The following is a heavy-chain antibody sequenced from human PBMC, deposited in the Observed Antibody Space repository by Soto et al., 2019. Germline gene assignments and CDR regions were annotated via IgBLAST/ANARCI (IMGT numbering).Heavy chain of an antibody. CDR3: ARSGAAAVRGYFDY. J-gene: IGHJ4*02. CDR2: INHSGST. CDR1: GGSFSGYY. Sequence: PSETLSLTCAVYGGSFSGYYWTWIRQPPGTGLEWIGEINHSGSTNYNPSLKSRVTISVDTSKNQFSLKLTSVTAADTAVYYCARSGAAAVRGYFDYWGQGTLVTVSS. V-gene: IGHV4-34*01. D-gene: IGHD6-13*01.